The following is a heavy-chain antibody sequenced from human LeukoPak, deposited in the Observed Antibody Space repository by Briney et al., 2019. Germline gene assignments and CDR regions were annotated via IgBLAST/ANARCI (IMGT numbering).Heavy chain of an antibody. Sequence: GGSLRLSCAASGFTFSDYYMSWIRHAPEKVLEWVSYISSSGSTIYYADSVKGRFTISRDNAKNSLYLQMNSLRAEDTAVYYCARAGAGLLLYGSGISYWGQGTLVTVSS. J-gene: IGHJ4*02. CDR3: ARAGAGLLLYGSGISY. D-gene: IGHD3-10*01. CDR2: ISSSGSTI. V-gene: IGHV3-11*01. CDR1: GFTFSDYY.